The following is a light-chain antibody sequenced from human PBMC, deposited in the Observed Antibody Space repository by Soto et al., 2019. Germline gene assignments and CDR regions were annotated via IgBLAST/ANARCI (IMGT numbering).Light chain of an antibody. Sequence: QSVLTQPPSASGSPGQSVTISCTGTSSDVGGYNYVSWYQQHPGKAPKLMIYEVSKRPSGVPDRFSGSKSGNTASLTVSGLQAEDEADYYCSSYAGSLEFFGTGTKVTVL. CDR3: SSYAGSLEF. J-gene: IGLJ1*01. CDR2: EVS. CDR1: SSDVGGYNY. V-gene: IGLV2-8*01.